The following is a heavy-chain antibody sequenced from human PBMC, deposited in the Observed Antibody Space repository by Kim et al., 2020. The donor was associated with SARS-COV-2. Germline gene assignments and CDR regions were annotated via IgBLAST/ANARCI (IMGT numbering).Heavy chain of an antibody. V-gene: IGHV3-48*03. J-gene: IGHJ4*02. Sequence: GGSLRLSCAASGFTFSSYEMNWVRQAPGKGLEWVSYISSSGSTIYYADSVKGRFTISRDNAKNSLYLQMNSLRAEDTAVYYCARAHYGSGSYYQIDYWGQGTLVTVSS. CDR2: ISSSGSTI. D-gene: IGHD3-10*01. CDR3: ARAHYGSGSYYQIDY. CDR1: GFTFSSYE.